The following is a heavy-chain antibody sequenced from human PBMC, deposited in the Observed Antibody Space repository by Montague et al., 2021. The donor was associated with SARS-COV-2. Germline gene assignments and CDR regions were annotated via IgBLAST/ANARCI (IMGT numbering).Heavy chain of an antibody. Sequence: TLSLTCTVSGGSISSSSYYWGWIRQHPGKGLEWIGYIYYSGSTYYNPSLKSRVTISVDASKNQFSLKLSSVTAADTAVYYCARASGKETIFGVVISYFDYWGQGTLVTVSS. J-gene: IGHJ4*02. D-gene: IGHD3-3*01. V-gene: IGHV4-31*03. CDR3: ARASGKETIFGVVISYFDY. CDR2: IYYSGST. CDR1: GGSISSSSYY.